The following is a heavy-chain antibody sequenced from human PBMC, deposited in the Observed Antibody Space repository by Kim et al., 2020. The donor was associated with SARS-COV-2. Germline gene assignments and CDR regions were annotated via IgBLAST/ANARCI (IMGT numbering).Heavy chain of an antibody. CDR1: GYTFTTYA. Sequence: ASVKVSCKASGYTFTTYAMHWVRQAPGQRLEWMGWINTGTGNTKYSQKFQGRVTITRDTSASTAYMDLSSLRSEDTAVYYCARVGVTAIRGFDYWGQGTLVTVSS. CDR3: ARVGVTAIRGFDY. D-gene: IGHD2-21*02. V-gene: IGHV1-3*04. CDR2: INTGTGNT. J-gene: IGHJ4*02.